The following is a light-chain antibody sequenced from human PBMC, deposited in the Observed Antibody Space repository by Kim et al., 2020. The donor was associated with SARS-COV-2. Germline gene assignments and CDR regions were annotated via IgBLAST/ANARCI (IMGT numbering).Light chain of an antibody. CDR3: SSYTDRSSWV. J-gene: IGLJ3*02. V-gene: IGLV2-14*01. Sequence: QSALTQPASVSGSPGQSITISCTETSSDVGVYKYVSWYQQHPGKAPKLMIYDVSKRPSGVSNRFSGSKSGNTASLTISGLQAEDDAIYYCSSYTDRSSWVFGGGTQLTVL. CDR1: SSDVGVYKY. CDR2: DVS.